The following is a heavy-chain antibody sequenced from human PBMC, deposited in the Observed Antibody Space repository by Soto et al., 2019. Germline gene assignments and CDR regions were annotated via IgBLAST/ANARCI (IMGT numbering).Heavy chain of an antibody. CDR3: ARDQYCSSTSCYAPDYYYYGMDV. CDR1: GYTFTSYG. D-gene: IGHD2-2*01. V-gene: IGHV1-18*01. Sequence: ASVKVSCKASGYTFTSYGISWVRQAPGQGLEWMGWISAYNGNTNYAQKLQGRVTMTTDTSTSTAYMELWSLRSDDTAVYYCARDQYCSSTSCYAPDYYYYGMDVWGQGTTVTVSS. J-gene: IGHJ6*02. CDR2: ISAYNGNT.